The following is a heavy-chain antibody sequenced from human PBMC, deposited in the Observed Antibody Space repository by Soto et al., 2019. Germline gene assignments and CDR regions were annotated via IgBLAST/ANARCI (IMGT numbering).Heavy chain of an antibody. CDR1: GFTVSSKY. J-gene: IGHJ3*02. Sequence: PGGSLRLSCAASGFTVSSKYMTWVRQAPGKGLEWVSAISGSGGSTYYADSVKGRFTISRDNSKNTLYLQMNSLRAEDTAVYYCANLYSSGWYSGRNDAFDIWGQGTMVTVSS. V-gene: IGHV3-23*01. CDR3: ANLYSSGWYSGRNDAFDI. CDR2: ISGSGGST. D-gene: IGHD6-19*01.